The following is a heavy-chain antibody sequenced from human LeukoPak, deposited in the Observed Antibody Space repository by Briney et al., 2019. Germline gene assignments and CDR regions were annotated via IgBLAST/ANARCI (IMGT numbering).Heavy chain of an antibody. J-gene: IGHJ4*02. V-gene: IGHV4-59*01. D-gene: IGHD4/OR15-4a*01. CDR1: GGSFSGYY. CDR3: ARDRGLTTSGGVGFDY. CDR2: IYYSGST. Sequence: SETLSLTCAVYGGSFSGYYWSWIRQPPGKGLEWIAYIYYSGSTNYNPSLKSQVTISVDTSKNQFSLKLSSVTAADTAVYYCARDRGLTTSGGVGFDYWGQGTLVTVSS.